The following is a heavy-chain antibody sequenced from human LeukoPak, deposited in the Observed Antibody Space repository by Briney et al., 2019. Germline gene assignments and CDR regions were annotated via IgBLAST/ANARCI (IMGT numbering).Heavy chain of an antibody. CDR2: ISGSGGST. Sequence: GGSLRLSCAASVFTFSSYAMSWVRQAPGKGLEWVSAISGSGGSTYYADSVKGRFTISRDNSKNTLYLQMNSLRAEDTAVYYCARNGESMVRGPRYFDYWGQGTLVTVSS. CDR3: ARNGESMVRGPRYFDY. CDR1: VFTFSSYA. D-gene: IGHD3-10*01. J-gene: IGHJ4*02. V-gene: IGHV3-23*01.